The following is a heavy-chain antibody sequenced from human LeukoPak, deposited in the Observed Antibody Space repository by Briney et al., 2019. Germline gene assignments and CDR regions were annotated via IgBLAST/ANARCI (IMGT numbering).Heavy chain of an antibody. D-gene: IGHD2-2*01. J-gene: IGHJ4*02. CDR1: GFTFSSYS. CDR3: ARVCTSCYEGEDY. CDR2: ISSSSSYI. V-gene: IGHV3-21*01. Sequence: GGSLRLSCAASGFTFSSYSMNWVRQAPGKGLEWVSSISSSSSYIYYADSVKGRFTISRDNAKNSLYLQMNSLRAEDTAVYYCARVCTSCYEGEDYWGQGTLVTVSS.